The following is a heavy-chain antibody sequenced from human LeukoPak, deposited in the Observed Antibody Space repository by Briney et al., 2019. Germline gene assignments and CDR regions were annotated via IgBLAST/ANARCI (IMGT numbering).Heavy chain of an antibody. J-gene: IGHJ4*02. D-gene: IGHD4-17*01. Sequence: PGGSLRLSCAASGFTFSSYGMHWVRQAPGKGLEWVAFIRYDGSNKYYADSVKGRFTISRDNSKNTLYLQTNSLRAEDTAVYYCAKVLYGDYYFDYWGQGTLVTVSS. CDR2: IRYDGSNK. CDR3: AKVLYGDYYFDY. V-gene: IGHV3-30*02. CDR1: GFTFSSYG.